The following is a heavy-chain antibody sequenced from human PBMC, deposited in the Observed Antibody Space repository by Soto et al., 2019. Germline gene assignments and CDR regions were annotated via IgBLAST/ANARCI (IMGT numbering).Heavy chain of an antibody. J-gene: IGHJ4*02. Sequence: QAQLQQWGAGLLKPSETLSLTCAVYGWSFSCYYWTWIRQPPGTGLEWIGEINHSGSTNYNPSLKSRVPISGDTSKNQFSLKLTSVTAADTAVYYCARDKITGLFDYWGQGTLVTVSS. CDR1: GWSFSCYY. V-gene: IGHV4-34*01. CDR3: ARDKITGLFDY. D-gene: IGHD2-8*02. CDR2: INHSGST.